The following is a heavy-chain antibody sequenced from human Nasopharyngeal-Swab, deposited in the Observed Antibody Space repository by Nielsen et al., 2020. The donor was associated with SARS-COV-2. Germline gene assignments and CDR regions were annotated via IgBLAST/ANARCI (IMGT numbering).Heavy chain of an antibody. CDR2: ISRSSVYM. CDR3: ARESVSITTYLDH. D-gene: IGHD3-22*01. J-gene: IGHJ4*02. Sequence: GESLKISCAASEFTFSSYSMNWVRQAPGKGLEWVLSISRSSVYMFYADSVRGRFTISRDNARNSLYLQINSLRAEDTAIYYCARESVSITTYLDHWGQGTLVTVSS. V-gene: IGHV3-21*04. CDR1: EFTFSSYS.